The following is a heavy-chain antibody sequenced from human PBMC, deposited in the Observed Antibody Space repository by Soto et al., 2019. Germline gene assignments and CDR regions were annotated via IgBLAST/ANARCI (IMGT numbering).Heavy chain of an antibody. CDR3: ARTLSSKVTRPYYFDY. V-gene: IGHV3-64*01. D-gene: IGHD4-17*01. CDR2: IRCNGGST. J-gene: IGHJ4*02. Sequence: EVQLVESGGGLVQPGGSLRLSCAASGFTFSSYALHWVRQAPGKGLESVSAIRCNGGSTYYANSVKGRFTISRDNSKNTLYLQTGSLRAEDMAVYYCARTLSSKVTRPYYFDYWGQGTLVTVSS. CDR1: GFTFSSYA.